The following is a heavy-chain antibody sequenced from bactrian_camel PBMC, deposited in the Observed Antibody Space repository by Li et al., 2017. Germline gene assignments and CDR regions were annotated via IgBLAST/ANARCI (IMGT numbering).Heavy chain of an antibody. CDR3: AASFYCGGWSSFGY. J-gene: IGHJ6*01. CDR1: GSTWSTWC. CDR2: IDFDGRT. D-gene: IGHD7*01. V-gene: IGHV3S9*01. Sequence: HVQLVESGGGSVQAGGSLRLSCEASGSTWSTWCMAWFRQVPGKEREGVADIDFDGRTTYADSVKGRFTISQDKVKNTVYLQMNSLNPEDTGMYYSAASFYCGGWSSFGYWGQGTQVTVS.